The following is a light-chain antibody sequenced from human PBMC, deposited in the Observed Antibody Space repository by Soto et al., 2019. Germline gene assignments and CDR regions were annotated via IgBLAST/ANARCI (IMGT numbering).Light chain of an antibody. CDR3: QQTYSTRWT. V-gene: IGKV1-39*01. CDR2: AAS. Sequence: DIQVTQSPSSLSASVGDRVTITCRASQSISSYLNWYQQKPGKAPKLLIFAASSLQSGVPSRFSGSGSGTDFTLTISSLQVEDFATYYCQQTYSTRWTFGQGTKVEIK. J-gene: IGKJ1*01. CDR1: QSISSY.